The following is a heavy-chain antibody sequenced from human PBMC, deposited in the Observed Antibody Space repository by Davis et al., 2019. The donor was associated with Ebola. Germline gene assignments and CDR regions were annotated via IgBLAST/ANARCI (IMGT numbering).Heavy chain of an antibody. Sequence: MPSETLFLTCAVSGGSISSGGYSWSWIRQPPGKGLEWIGYIYHSGSTYYNPSLKSRVTISVDRSKNQFSLKLSSVTAADTAVYYCARGYYDGRGWFDPWGQGTLVTVSS. CDR3: ARGYYDGRGWFDP. CDR2: IYHSGST. V-gene: IGHV4-30-2*01. J-gene: IGHJ5*02. D-gene: IGHD3-3*01. CDR1: GGSISSGGYS.